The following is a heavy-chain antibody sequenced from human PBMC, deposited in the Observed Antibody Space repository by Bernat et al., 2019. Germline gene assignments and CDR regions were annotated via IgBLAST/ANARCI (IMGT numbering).Heavy chain of an antibody. CDR3: ARESAGGFPLPSSLDY. D-gene: IGHD2-8*02. CDR2: ISAYNGNT. V-gene: IGHV1-18*01. CDR1: GYTFTSQG. Sequence: QVQLVQSGTEVKKPGTSVKVSCKASGYTFTSQGISWVRQAPGQGLEWMGWISAYNGNTNYAQKFQGRVTMTRDTSTSTAYMELRSLRSDDTAVYYCARESAGGFPLPSSLDYWGQGILVTVSS. J-gene: IGHJ4*02.